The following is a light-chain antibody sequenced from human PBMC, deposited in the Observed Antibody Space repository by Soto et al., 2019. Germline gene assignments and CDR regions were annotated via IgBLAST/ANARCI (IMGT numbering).Light chain of an antibody. CDR3: QVWDSSSDHPYV. CDR1: NIGSKS. CDR2: YDS. V-gene: IGLV3-21*04. Sequence: SYELTQPPSVSVAPGKTARITCGGNNIGSKSVHWYQQKPGQAPVLVIYYDSDRPSGIPERFSGSNSGNTATLTISSVEAGDEADYYCQVWDSSSDHPYVFGTGTKVTVL. J-gene: IGLJ1*01.